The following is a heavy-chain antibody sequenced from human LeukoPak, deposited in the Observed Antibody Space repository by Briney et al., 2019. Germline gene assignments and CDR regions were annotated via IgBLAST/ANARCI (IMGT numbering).Heavy chain of an antibody. CDR1: GYTFTGYY. D-gene: IGHD1-20*01. CDR3: ASQMYNWNDGDGVFDY. Sequence: GASVKVSCKASGYTFTGYYIHWVRQAPGQGLEWMGWLNPNNGGTNYAQKFQGRVTMTRDTSISIAYMELSRLRSDDTAVYYCASQMYNWNDGDGVFDYWGQGTLVTVSS. V-gene: IGHV1-2*02. J-gene: IGHJ4*02. CDR2: LNPNNGGT.